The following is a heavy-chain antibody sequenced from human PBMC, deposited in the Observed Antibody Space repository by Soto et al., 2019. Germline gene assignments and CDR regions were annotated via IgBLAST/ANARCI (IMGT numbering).Heavy chain of an antibody. D-gene: IGHD2-15*01. V-gene: IGHV3-30*18. CDR2: ISYDGSNK. Sequence: GGSLRLSCAASGFTFSSYGMHWVRQAPGKGPEWVAVISYDGSNKYYADSVKGRFTISRDNSKNTLYLQMNSLRAEDTAVYYCAKDIYPHCGGGSCYYGMDVWGQGTTVTVSS. CDR1: GFTFSSYG. CDR3: AKDIYPHCGGGSCYYGMDV. J-gene: IGHJ6*02.